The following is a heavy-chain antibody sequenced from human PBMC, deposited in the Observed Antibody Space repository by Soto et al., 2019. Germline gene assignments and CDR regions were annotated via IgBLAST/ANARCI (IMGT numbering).Heavy chain of an antibody. Sequence: GASVKVSCKASGGTFSSYAISWVRQAPGQGLEWMGGIIPIFGTANYAQKFQGRVTITADESTSTAYMELSSLRSEDTAVYYCARDRELELVYGMDVWGQGTTVTVSS. CDR3: ARDRELELVYGMDV. CDR2: IIPIFGTA. V-gene: IGHV1-69*13. D-gene: IGHD1-7*01. J-gene: IGHJ6*02. CDR1: GGTFSSYA.